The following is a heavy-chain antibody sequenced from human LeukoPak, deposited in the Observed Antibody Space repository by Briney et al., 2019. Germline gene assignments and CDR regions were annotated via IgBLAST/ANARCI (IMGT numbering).Heavy chain of an antibody. Sequence: GGSLRLSCAASGFTFSSYGMHWVRQAPGKGLEWVAFIRYDGSNKYYADSVKGRFTISRDNSKNTLYLQMNSLRAEDTAVYYCAKDRGAAALDYGMDVWGQGTTVTVSS. D-gene: IGHD6-25*01. CDR2: IRYDGSNK. J-gene: IGHJ6*02. CDR1: GFTFSSYG. CDR3: AKDRGAAALDYGMDV. V-gene: IGHV3-30*02.